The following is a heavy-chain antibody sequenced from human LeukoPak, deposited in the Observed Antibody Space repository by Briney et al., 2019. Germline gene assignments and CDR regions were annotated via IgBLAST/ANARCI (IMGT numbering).Heavy chain of an antibody. V-gene: IGHV4-59*01. Sequence: SETLSLSCTVSGGSISSYYWSWIRQPPGKGLEWIGYIYYSGSTNYNPSLKSRVTISVDTSKNQFSLKLSSVTAADTAVYYCARGAVVAAHFDYWGQGTLVTVSS. CDR3: ARGAVVAAHFDY. J-gene: IGHJ4*02. D-gene: IGHD2-15*01. CDR1: GGSISSYY. CDR2: IYYSGST.